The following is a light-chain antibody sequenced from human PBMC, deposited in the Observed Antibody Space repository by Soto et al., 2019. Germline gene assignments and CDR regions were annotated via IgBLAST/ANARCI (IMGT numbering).Light chain of an antibody. CDR2: DAS. CDR3: QQYGSSGT. Sequence: ETVLTPSPGTLSLSPGERATLSCRASQSVSSSYLAWYQQKPGQAPRLLIYDASSRATGIPDRFSASGSGTDFTLTISSLEPEDFAVYYCQQYGSSGTFGQGTKVDIK. V-gene: IGKV3-20*01. J-gene: IGKJ1*01. CDR1: QSVSSSY.